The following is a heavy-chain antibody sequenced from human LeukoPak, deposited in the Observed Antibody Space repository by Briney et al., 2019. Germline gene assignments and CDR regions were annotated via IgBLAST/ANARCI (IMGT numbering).Heavy chain of an antibody. CDR2: IGGSGGGI. V-gene: IGHV3-23*01. J-gene: IGHJ4*02. CDR1: RFTFSIYA. CDR3: AKYRGFGDSYDS. D-gene: IGHD3-10*01. Sequence: GGSLRLSCAASRFTFSIYAMSWVRQAPGMRLGWVSTIGGSGGGIYYADSVKGRFTISRDNSQSTLYLQMNSLRAEDAAVYYCAKYRGFGDSYDSWGQGTLVTVSS.